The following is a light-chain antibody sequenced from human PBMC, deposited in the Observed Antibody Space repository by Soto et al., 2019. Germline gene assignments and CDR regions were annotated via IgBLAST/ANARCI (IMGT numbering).Light chain of an antibody. J-gene: IGLJ3*02. Sequence: QSVLTQPASVSGSPGESITISCTGTRSDVGSYNSIAWYQQHPGKAPRVMIFEVTKRPSGISNRFSGSKSGSTASLTISGLQAEDEADYFCCSYAGDSTWVFGGGTQLTVL. CDR3: CSYAGDSTWV. CDR1: RSDVGSYNS. V-gene: IGLV2-23*02. CDR2: EVT.